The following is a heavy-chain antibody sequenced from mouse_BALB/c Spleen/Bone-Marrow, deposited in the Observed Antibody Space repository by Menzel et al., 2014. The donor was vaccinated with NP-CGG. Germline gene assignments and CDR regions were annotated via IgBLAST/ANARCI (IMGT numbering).Heavy chain of an antibody. CDR1: GFTFXDYY. CDR2: ISDGGSYT. Sequence: VQLQQSGGGLVKPGGSLKLSCAASGFTFXDYYMYWVRQTPEKRLEWVATISDGGSYTYYPDSVKGRFTISRDNAKNNLYLQMSSLKSEDTAMYYCAREVAMDYWGQGTSVTVSS. J-gene: IGHJ4*01. CDR3: AREVAMDY. V-gene: IGHV5-4*02.